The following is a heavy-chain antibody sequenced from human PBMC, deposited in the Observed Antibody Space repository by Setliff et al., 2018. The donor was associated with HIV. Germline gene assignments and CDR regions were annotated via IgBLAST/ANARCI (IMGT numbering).Heavy chain of an antibody. CDR1: GGTFSTYA. Sequence: GASVKVSCKASGGTFSTYAISWVRQAPGRGLEWVGGIIPTLGVAHNAQKFQGRVTITADKSTNTAFMELSSLRSEDTAVYYCARARRDSYDRGRRNHYYIDVWGKGTTVTVSS. V-gene: IGHV1-69*10. CDR2: IIPTLGVA. D-gene: IGHD3-22*01. CDR3: ARARRDSYDRGRRNHYYIDV. J-gene: IGHJ6*03.